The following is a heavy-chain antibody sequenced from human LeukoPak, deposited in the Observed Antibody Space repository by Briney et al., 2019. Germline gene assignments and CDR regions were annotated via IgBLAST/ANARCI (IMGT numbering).Heavy chain of an antibody. V-gene: IGHV3-23*01. CDR2: ISGGGGST. Sequence: GGSLRLSCAASGFNFNDAAMTWVRQAPGKGLEWVSGISGGGGSTYYADSVKGRFTISRDNSKNTMYLQMNSLRAEDTAVYYCARVDSSGYYKNYFDYWGQGTLVTVSS. CDR3: ARVDSSGYYKNYFDY. D-gene: IGHD3-22*01. J-gene: IGHJ4*02. CDR1: GFNFNDAA.